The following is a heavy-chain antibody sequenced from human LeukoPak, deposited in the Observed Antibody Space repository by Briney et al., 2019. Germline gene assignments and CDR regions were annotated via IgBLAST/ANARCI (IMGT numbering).Heavy chain of an antibody. CDR3: ARDLEGNIAVAGTASIDY. J-gene: IGHJ4*02. V-gene: IGHV3-23*01. Sequence: GGSLRLSCAASGFTFSNYAMSWVRQAPAKGLEWVSALSSSGGDTFYADSVKGRFTISRDTSKNTLYLQMYSLRAEDTAVYYCARDLEGNIAVAGTASIDYWGQGTLVTVSS. CDR2: LSSSGGDT. CDR1: GFTFSNYA. D-gene: IGHD6-19*01.